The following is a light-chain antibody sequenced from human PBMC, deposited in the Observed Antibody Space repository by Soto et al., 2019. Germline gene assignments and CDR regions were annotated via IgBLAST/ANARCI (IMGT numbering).Light chain of an antibody. J-gene: IGKJ2*01. CDR1: QSISSY. Sequence: DIQMTQSPSSLSASVGDRVTITCQASQSISSYLNWYQQKPVKSPKLLIYAASSLQSGVPSRFSGSGSGTDLTLPKRSQQPEDFATYNCPQRYSTPYTFGHGTKLLIK. CDR3: PQRYSTPYT. V-gene: IGKV1-39*01. CDR2: AAS.